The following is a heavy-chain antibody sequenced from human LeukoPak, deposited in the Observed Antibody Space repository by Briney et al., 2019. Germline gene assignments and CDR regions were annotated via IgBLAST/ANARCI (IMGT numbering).Heavy chain of an antibody. Sequence: SSETLSLTCAVSGGSISSGGYSWSWIRQPPGKGLEWIGYIYHSGSTYYNPSLKSRVTISVDRSKNQFSLKLSSVTAADTAVYYCARAPSSGSYYNWFDPWGQGTLVTVSS. CDR1: GGSISSGGYS. V-gene: IGHV4-30-2*01. CDR2: IYHSGST. D-gene: IGHD1-26*01. J-gene: IGHJ5*02. CDR3: ARAPSSGSYYNWFDP.